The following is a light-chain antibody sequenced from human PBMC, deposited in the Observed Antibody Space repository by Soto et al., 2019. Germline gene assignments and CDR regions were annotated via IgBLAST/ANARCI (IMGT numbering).Light chain of an antibody. CDR3: HQRSSWPARP. V-gene: IGKV3-11*01. Sequence: TQSPSSLSASVGDTVTITCRASQSISVHLNWYQQKPGQAPRLLIYDASNRATGIPARFSGSGSGTDFTLTISSLEPEDFAVYYCHQRSSWPARPFGQGTKVEIK. J-gene: IGKJ1*01. CDR1: QSISVH. CDR2: DAS.